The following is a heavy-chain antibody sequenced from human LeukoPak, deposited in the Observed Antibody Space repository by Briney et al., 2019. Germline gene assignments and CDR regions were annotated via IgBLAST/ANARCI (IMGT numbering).Heavy chain of an antibody. Sequence: SETLSLTCNVSGGSISSYYWSWIRQPPGKGLEWIAFIYYTGSTNYNPSLKSRVTISVDTSKNQFSLKLSSVTAADTAVYYCTRGPDDYGDYGGENWFDPWGQGTLVTVSS. CDR1: GGSISSYY. CDR3: TRGPDDYGDYGGENWFDP. D-gene: IGHD4-17*01. CDR2: IYYTGST. V-gene: IGHV4-59*01. J-gene: IGHJ5*02.